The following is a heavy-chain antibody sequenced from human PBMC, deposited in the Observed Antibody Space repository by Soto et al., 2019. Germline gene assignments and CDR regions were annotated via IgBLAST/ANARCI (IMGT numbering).Heavy chain of an antibody. D-gene: IGHD3-22*01. CDR1: GDSISNSRFY. V-gene: IGHV4-39*01. CDR3: ARDYFDSSDYTTNWFDP. Sequence: SETLSLTCSVSGDSISNSRFYWAWIRQPPGEGLEWIGSIYHTGNAYYNPSLKSRVTISVDTSKNQFSLKLTSVTAADTALYYCARDYFDSSDYTTNWFDPWGQGTLVTVSS. CDR2: IYHTGNA. J-gene: IGHJ5*02.